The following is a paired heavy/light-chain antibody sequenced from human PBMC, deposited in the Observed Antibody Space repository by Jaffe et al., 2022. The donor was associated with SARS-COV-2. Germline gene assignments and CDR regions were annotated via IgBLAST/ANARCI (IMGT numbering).Heavy chain of an antibody. Sequence: EVQLVESGGVVVQPGGSLRLSCAASGFTFDDYTMHWVRQAPGKGLEWVSLISWDGGSTYYADSVKGRFTISRDNSKNSLYLQMNSLRTEDTALYYCAKASGPQQHGWFDPWGQGTLVTVSS. CDR2: ISWDGGST. D-gene: IGHD6-13*01. J-gene: IGHJ5*02. CDR1: GFTFDDYT. CDR3: AKASGPQQHGWFDP. V-gene: IGHV3-43*01.
Light chain of an antibody. CDR2: GAS. J-gene: IGKJ4*01. V-gene: IGKV3-15*01. Sequence: EIVMTQSPATLSVSPGERATLSCRASQSVSSNLAWYQQKPGQAPRLLIYGASTRATGIPARFSGSGSGTEFTLTISSLQSEDFAVYYCQQYNNWPQTFGGGTKVEIK. CDR3: QQYNNWPQT. CDR1: QSVSSN.